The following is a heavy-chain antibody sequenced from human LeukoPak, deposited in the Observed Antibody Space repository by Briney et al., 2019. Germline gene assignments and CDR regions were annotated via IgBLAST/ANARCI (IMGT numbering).Heavy chain of an antibody. J-gene: IGHJ4*02. CDR1: GFTFGDYA. CDR3: TRDQTPYY. V-gene: IGHV3-49*04. Sequence: GGSLRLSCTASGFTFGDYAMTWVRQAPGKGLEWVGFIASETYGGTAEYAASVKGRFIISRDDSKSIAYLQMNSLKTEDTAVYYCTRDQTPYYWGQGTLVTVAS. CDR2: IASETYGGTA.